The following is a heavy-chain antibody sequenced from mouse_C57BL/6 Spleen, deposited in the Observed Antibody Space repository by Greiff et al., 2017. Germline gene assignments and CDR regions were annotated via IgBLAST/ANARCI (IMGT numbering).Heavy chain of an antibody. V-gene: IGHV5-4*01. D-gene: IGHD1-1*01. J-gene: IGHJ2*01. CDR2: ISDGGSYT. CDR3: AREDYGSSLNYFDY. Sequence: EVQLVESGGGLVKPGGSLKLSCAASGFTFSSYAMSWVRQTPEKRLEWVATISDGGSYTYYPDNVKGRFTISRDNAKNNLYLQMSHLKSEDTAMYYCAREDYGSSLNYFDYWGQGTTLTVSS. CDR1: GFTFSSYA.